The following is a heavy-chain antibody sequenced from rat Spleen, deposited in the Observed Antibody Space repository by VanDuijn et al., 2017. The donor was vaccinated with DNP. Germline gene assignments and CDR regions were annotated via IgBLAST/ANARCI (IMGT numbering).Heavy chain of an antibody. V-gene: IGHV5-20*01. CDR1: GFTFSDYY. Sequence: EVKLVESGGGLVQPGRSLKLSCAGSGFTFSDYYMAWVRQTPTKGLDWVASIRSDDSHTYYRNSVKGRFTISRDNAKSSLFLQMDSLRSEDTATYYCTTVQQLYLLLWYFDFWGPGTMVTVSS. CDR2: IRSDDSHT. D-gene: IGHD1-2*01. CDR3: TTVQQLYLLLWYFDF. J-gene: IGHJ1*01.